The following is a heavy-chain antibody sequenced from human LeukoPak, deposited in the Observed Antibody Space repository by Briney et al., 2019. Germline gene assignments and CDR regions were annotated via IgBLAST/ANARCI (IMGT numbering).Heavy chain of an antibody. V-gene: IGHV1-18*01. Sequence: VASVKVSCKASGYGFTSYGITWVREAPGQGPEWLGWISGSTGNTHYAQNVQGRVTMATDTATSTAYMELRSLGSDDTALYYCARVGRDCSSINCYWEDWFDPWGQGTLVIVSS. CDR3: ARVGRDCSSINCYWEDWFDP. J-gene: IGHJ5*02. D-gene: IGHD2-2*01. CDR2: ISGSTGNT. CDR1: GYGFTSYG.